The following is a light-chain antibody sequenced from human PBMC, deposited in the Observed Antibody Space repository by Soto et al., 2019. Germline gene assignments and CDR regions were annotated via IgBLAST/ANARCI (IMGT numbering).Light chain of an antibody. CDR3: SSYKTSSTLYV. CDR1: SSDVGGYNY. V-gene: IGLV2-14*01. J-gene: IGLJ1*01. Sequence: QSVLAQPASVSGSPGQSITISCTGTSSDVGGYNYVSWYQQHPGKAPKLMIYDVSNRPSGVSNRFSGSKSGNTASLTISGLHAEDEADYYYSSYKTSSTLYVFGTGTKVTVL. CDR2: DVS.